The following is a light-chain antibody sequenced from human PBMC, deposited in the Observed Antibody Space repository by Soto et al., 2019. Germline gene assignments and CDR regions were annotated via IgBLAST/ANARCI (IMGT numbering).Light chain of an antibody. Sequence: EIVLTQSPGTLSLSPGERATLSCRTSQSVISKFLAWYQQKPGQAPRLLIYGASSRATGVPDRFSGSGSGTDFTLTIRRLEREDFAVYYCHQYGHTPLTFGGGTQVDI. J-gene: IGKJ4*01. CDR3: HQYGHTPLT. CDR1: QSVISKF. CDR2: GAS. V-gene: IGKV3-20*01.